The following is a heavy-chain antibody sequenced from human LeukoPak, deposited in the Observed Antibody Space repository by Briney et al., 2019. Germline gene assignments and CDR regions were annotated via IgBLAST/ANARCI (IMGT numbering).Heavy chain of an antibody. J-gene: IGHJ6*04. D-gene: IGHD3-10*01. CDR2: INHSGST. CDR3: ARGRITMVRGGPHRPPYYYGMDV. V-gene: IGHV4-34*01. CDR1: GGSFSGYY. Sequence: SETLTLTCAVYGGSFSGYYWSWIRQPPGKGLEWIGEINHSGSTNYNPSLKSRVTISVDTSKNQFPLKLSSVTAADTAVYYCARGRITMVRGGPHRPPYYYGMDVWGKGTTVTVSS.